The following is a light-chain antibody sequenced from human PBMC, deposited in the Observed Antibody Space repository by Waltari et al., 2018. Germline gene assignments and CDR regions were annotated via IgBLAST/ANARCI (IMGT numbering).Light chain of an antibody. CDR1: QSISSY. CDR2: DAS. J-gene: IGKJ2*01. Sequence: EIVLTQSPATLSSSPGEGATLSCRASQSISSYLAWYQQKRGQAPRLLIYDASNRATGIPARFSGSGSGTDFTLTISNVEPEDFAVYYCQQRSTWPPYTFGQGTKLEIK. V-gene: IGKV3-11*01. CDR3: QQRSTWPPYT.